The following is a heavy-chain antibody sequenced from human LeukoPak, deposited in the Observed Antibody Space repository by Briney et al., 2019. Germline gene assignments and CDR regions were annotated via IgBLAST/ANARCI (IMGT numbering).Heavy chain of an antibody. J-gene: IGHJ4*02. D-gene: IGHD3-22*01. V-gene: IGHV3-33*08. Sequence: PGGSLRLSCAASGFIFSSFAIHWVRQSPGKGLEWVAVIWYDGSNKYYADSVKGRFTISRDNSKNTLYLQMNSLRAEDTAVYYCAREYYYDSSGLFDYWGQGTLVTVSS. CDR1: GFIFSSFA. CDR3: AREYYYDSSGLFDY. CDR2: IWYDGSNK.